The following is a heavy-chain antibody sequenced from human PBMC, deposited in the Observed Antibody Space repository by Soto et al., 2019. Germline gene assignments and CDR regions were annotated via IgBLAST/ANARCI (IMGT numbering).Heavy chain of an antibody. CDR3: ARVLPGAEAWFGP. V-gene: IGHV1-18*01. D-gene: IGHD2-2*01. CDR1: GYTFSNYG. CDR2: ISLYSDGT. J-gene: IGHJ5*02. Sequence: QVQLVQSGGEVKRPGASVKVSCKTSGYTFSNYGIPWVRQAPGQPLEWLGWISLYSDGTNYAQKFQGRVSMTTDTSTTTAYMELRSLRSDDTAVYYCARVLPGAEAWFGPWGQGTLVTVSS.